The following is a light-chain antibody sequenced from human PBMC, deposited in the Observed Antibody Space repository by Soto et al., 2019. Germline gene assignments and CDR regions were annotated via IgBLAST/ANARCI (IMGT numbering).Light chain of an antibody. CDR3: QQFYRYPWT. V-gene: IGKV1-5*03. CDR1: QSVDTC. Sequence: DIQMTQSPSTLSASVGDRVTITCRASQSVDTCLAWYQQKPGKAPHLLIYKASSLETGVPSRFSGSGSVTEFPLTISSLQPDDSATYCCQQFYRYPWTFGQGTKVEIK. J-gene: IGKJ1*01. CDR2: KAS.